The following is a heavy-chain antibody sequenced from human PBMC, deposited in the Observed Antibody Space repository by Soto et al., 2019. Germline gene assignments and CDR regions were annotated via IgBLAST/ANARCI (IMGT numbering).Heavy chain of an antibody. CDR1: GGSISSSSYY. V-gene: IGHV4-39*02. CDR3: AREQWLDHLFGY. Sequence: QLQLQESGPGLVKPSETLSLTCTVSGGSISSSSYYWGWIRQPPGKGLEWIGSIYYSGSTYYNPSLKSRVTISVDTSKNQFSLKLSSVTAADTAVYYCAREQWLDHLFGYWGQGTLVTVSS. D-gene: IGHD6-19*01. CDR2: IYYSGST. J-gene: IGHJ4*02.